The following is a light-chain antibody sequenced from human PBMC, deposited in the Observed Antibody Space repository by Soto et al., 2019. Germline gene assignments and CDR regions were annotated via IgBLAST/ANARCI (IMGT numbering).Light chain of an antibody. CDR2: GNS. V-gene: IGLV1-40*01. CDR3: QSYDSGLSVL. Sequence: QAVVTQPPSVSGAPGQRVTISCTGSSSNIGAGYDVHWYQQLPGTAPKLLIYGNSNRPSGVPDRFSGSKSGTSASLAITGLQAEDEADYYCQSYDSGLSVLFGGGTKVTVL. J-gene: IGLJ2*01. CDR1: SSNIGAGYD.